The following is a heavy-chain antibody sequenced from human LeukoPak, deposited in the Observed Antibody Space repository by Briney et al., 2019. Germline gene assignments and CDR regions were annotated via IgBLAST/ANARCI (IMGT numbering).Heavy chain of an antibody. J-gene: IGHJ6*02. CDR2: IIPILGIA. D-gene: IGHD2-2*01. CDR3: ARDRGYCSSTSCYYYYYYGMDV. V-gene: IGHV1-69*04. Sequence: SVKVSCKASGYTFSSYDINWVRQATGQGLEWMGRIIPILGIANYAQKFQGRVTITADKSTSTAYMELSSLRSEDTAVYYCARDRGYCSSTSCYYYYYYGMDVWGQRTTVTVSS. CDR1: GYTFSSYD.